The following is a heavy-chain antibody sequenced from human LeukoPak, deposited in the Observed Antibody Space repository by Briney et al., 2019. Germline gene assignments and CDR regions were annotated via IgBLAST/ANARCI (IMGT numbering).Heavy chain of an antibody. V-gene: IGHV4-34*01. CDR2: INHSGST. J-gene: IGHJ4*02. CDR3: ARGVGAFDY. D-gene: IGHD1-26*01. Sequence: SETLSLTCAVYGGSFSGYYWSWIRQPPGKGLEWIGEINHSGSTNYNPSLKSRVTISVDTSKNQFSLKLSSVTAADTAVYYCARGVGAFDYWGQGTLVTVSS. CDR1: GGSFSGYY.